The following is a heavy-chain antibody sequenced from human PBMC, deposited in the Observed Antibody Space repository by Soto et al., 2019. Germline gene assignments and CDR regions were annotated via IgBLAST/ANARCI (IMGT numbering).Heavy chain of an antibody. D-gene: IGHD5-12*01. J-gene: IGHJ3*02. CDR2: IYYSGST. CDR3: ARARREYSGYDHDAFDI. Sequence: PSETRSLTCTVSGGSISSGGYYWSWIRQHPEKGLEWIGYIYYSGSTYYNPSLKSRVTISVDTSKNQFSLKLSSVTAADTAVYYCARARREYSGYDHDAFDIWGQGTMVTVS. V-gene: IGHV4-31*03. CDR1: GGSISSGGYY.